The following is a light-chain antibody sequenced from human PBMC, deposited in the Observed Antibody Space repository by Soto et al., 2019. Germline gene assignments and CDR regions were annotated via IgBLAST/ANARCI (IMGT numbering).Light chain of an antibody. Sequence: DIQMTQSPSSLSASVGDRVTITCRASQGIRNGLGWFQQKPGKAPKRLIYGASSLQSGVSSRFSGSGSGTEFTLTISSLQPEDFATYYCLQHNSYPLTFGGGTKVEIK. CDR1: QGIRNG. J-gene: IGKJ4*01. CDR3: LQHNSYPLT. V-gene: IGKV1-17*01. CDR2: GAS.